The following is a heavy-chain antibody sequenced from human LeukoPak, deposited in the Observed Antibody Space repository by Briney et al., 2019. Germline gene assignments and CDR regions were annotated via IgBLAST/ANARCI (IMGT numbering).Heavy chain of an antibody. CDR1: GYSISSGYY. CDR2: IYHSGST. J-gene: IGHJ6*03. CDR3: ARDDYYYYYYMDV. V-gene: IGHV4-38-2*02. Sequence: SETLSLTCTVSGYSISSGYYWGWIRQPPGKGLEWIGSIYHSGSTYYNPSLKSRVTISVDTSKNQFSLKLSSVTAADTAVYYCARDDYYYYYYMDVWGKGPRSPSP.